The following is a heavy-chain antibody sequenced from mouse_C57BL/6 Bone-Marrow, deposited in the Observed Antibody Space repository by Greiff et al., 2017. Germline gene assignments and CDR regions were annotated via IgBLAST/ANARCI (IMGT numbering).Heavy chain of an antibody. CDR2: ISSGGSYT. CDR3: ARQREGDYGFDY. Sequence: VQLKESGGDLVKPGGSLKLSCAASGFTFSSYGMSWVRQTPDKRLEWVATISSGGSYTYYPDSVKGRFTISRDNAKNTLYLHMSSLKSEDTAMYYCARQREGDYGFDYWGQGTTLTVSS. J-gene: IGHJ2*01. V-gene: IGHV5-6*01. D-gene: IGHD2-4*01. CDR1: GFTFSSYG.